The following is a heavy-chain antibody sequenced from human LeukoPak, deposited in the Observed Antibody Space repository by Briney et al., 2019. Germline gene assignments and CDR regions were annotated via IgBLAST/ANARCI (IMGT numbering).Heavy chain of an antibody. CDR2: INPSGGST. D-gene: IGHD7-27*01. CDR1: GGTFSSYA. V-gene: IGHV1-46*01. CDR3: ARVTRGLGNFDY. J-gene: IGHJ4*02. Sequence: ASVKVSCKASGGTFSSYAISWVRQAPGQGLEWMGIINPSGGSTSYAQKFQGRVTMTRDTSTSTVYMELSSLRSEDTAMYYCARVTRGLGNFDYWGQGTLVTVSS.